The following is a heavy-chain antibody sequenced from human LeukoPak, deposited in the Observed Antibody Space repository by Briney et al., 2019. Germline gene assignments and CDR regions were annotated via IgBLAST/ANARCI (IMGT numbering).Heavy chain of an antibody. CDR3: ARVGGRYSPLGY. Sequence: GGSLRLSCAASGFTFSSHWMSWVRQAPGKGLEWLANIKQDGGEKYYVDSVRGRFTISRDNDKNSLFLQMTSLRAEDTAVYYCARVGGRYSPLGYWGQGTLVTVSS. V-gene: IGHV3-7*01. CDR1: GFTFSSHW. D-gene: IGHD3-16*02. J-gene: IGHJ4*02. CDR2: IKQDGGEK.